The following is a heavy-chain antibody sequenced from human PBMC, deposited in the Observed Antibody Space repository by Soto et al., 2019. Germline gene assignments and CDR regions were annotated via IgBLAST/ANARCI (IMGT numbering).Heavy chain of an antibody. J-gene: IGHJ4*02. CDR2: IKSKTACGKT. V-gene: IGHV3-15*01. Sequence: EVQLVESGGDLVEPGGSLRLSCAASGFTFTNSGMSWVRQAPGKGLEWVGRIKSKTACGKTDYAAPVQGRFTISRDESRNTLYLQMNSLTTEDTAVYYCTSLYYGHWGQGTLVTVSS. D-gene: IGHD4-17*01. CDR1: GFTFTNSG. CDR3: TSLYYGH.